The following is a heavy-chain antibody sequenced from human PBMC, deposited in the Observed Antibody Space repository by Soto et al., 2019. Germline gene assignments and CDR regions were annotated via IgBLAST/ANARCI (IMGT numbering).Heavy chain of an antibody. CDR3: ARDQLYCSSTSCSRPYYYYGMDV. CDR1: GYSISSGYY. V-gene: IGHV4-38-2*02. CDR2: IYHSGST. D-gene: IGHD2-2*01. J-gene: IGHJ6*02. Sequence: SETLSLTCAVSGYSISSGYYWGWIRQPPGKGLEWIGSIYHSGSTYYNPSLKSRVTISVDTSKNQFSLKLSSVTAADTAVYYCARDQLYCSSTSCSRPYYYYGMDVWGQGTTVT.